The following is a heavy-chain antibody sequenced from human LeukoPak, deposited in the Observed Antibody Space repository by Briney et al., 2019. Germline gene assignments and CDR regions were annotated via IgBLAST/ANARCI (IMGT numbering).Heavy chain of an antibody. D-gene: IGHD6-19*01. CDR3: AREAGYSSGWYPDY. J-gene: IGHJ4*02. CDR2: IIPIFGTA. V-gene: IGHV1-69*01. Sequence: ASVKVSCKASGCTFSSYAISWVRQPPGQGLEWMGGIIPIFGTANYAQKFQGRVTITADESTSTAYMELSSLRSEDTAVYYCAREAGYSSGWYPDYWGQGTLVTVS. CDR1: GCTFSSYA.